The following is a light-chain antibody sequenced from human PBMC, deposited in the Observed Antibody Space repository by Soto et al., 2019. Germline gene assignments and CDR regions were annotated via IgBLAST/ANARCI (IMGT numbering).Light chain of an antibody. V-gene: IGKV1-5*01. CDR3: QQYTSFSRT. J-gene: IGKJ1*01. CDR2: DAS. Sequence: DIQMTQSPSPLSASVGDRVTITCRASQTIRTRLAWYQQKPGKAPKLLIYDASTLESGVPSRFSGSGSETDFTLTISGLQPDDFATYYCQQYTSFSRTFGQWTTVDI. CDR1: QTIRTR.